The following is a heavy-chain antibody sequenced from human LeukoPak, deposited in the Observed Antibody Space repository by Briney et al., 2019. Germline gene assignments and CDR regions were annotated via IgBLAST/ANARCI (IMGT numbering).Heavy chain of an antibody. J-gene: IGHJ4*02. CDR3: ARDRGDRGHFDY. CDR1: GYTFTGYY. D-gene: IGHD3-10*01. Sequence: GASVKVSCKASGYTFTGYYMHWVRQAPGQGLEWMGWINPNSGGTNYAQKFQGWVTMTRGTSISTAYMELSRLRSDDTAVYYCARDRGDRGHFDYWGQGTLVTVSS. V-gene: IGHV1-2*04. CDR2: INPNSGGT.